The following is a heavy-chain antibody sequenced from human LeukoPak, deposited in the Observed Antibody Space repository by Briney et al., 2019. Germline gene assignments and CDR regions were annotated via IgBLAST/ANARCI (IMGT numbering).Heavy chain of an antibody. V-gene: IGHV3-74*01. Sequence: AGGSLRLSCAASGFTFNNYPMSWVRQAPGKGLVWVARSDSDGSSTTYADSVKGRFTISRDNAKNTLYLQMNSLRADDTAVYYCARLGGSSPVDYWGQGTLVTVSS. CDR1: GFTFNNYP. D-gene: IGHD6-6*01. CDR2: SDSDGSST. CDR3: ARLGGSSPVDY. J-gene: IGHJ4*02.